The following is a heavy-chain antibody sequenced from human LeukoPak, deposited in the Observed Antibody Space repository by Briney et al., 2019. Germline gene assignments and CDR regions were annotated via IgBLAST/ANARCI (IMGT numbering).Heavy chain of an antibody. V-gene: IGHV3-23*01. Sequence: GGSLRLSCAASGFTFSDYYMSWIRQAPGKGLEGVSAISGSGGSTYYADSVKGRFTISRDNSKNTLYLQMNSLRAEDTAVYYCAKADSSSWYNMLFDYWGQGTLVTVSS. J-gene: IGHJ4*02. CDR1: GFTFSDYY. D-gene: IGHD6-13*01. CDR2: ISGSGGST. CDR3: AKADSSSWYNMLFDY.